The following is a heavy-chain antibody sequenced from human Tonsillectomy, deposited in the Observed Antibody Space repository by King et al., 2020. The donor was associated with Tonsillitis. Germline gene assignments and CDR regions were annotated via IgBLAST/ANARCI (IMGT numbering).Heavy chain of an antibody. J-gene: IGHJ4*02. D-gene: IGHD3-22*01. CDR1: GFTFSSYA. CDR2: ISYDGSNK. Sequence: VQLVESGGGVVQPGRSLRLSCAASGFTFSSYAMHWVRQAPGKGLERVAVISYDGSNKYYADSVKGRFTISRDNSKNTLYLQMNSLRAEDTAVYYCARASGGYYYAFTEKVDYWGQGTLVTVSS. CDR3: ARASGGYYYAFTEKVDY. V-gene: IGHV3-30-3*01.